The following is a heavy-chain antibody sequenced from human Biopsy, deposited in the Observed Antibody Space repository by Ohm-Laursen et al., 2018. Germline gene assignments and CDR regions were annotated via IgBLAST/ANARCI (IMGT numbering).Heavy chain of an antibody. CDR1: GFTFENYA. Sequence: SLRLSCAASGFTFENYAINWVRQAPGKGLEWVSGISWNSGSVVYADSVKGRFTISRDNAKNSLYLQMNSLRAEDTGIYYCARDLKWGQGTLVTVSS. CDR2: ISWNSGSV. V-gene: IGHV3-9*01. CDR3: ARDLK. J-gene: IGHJ4*02.